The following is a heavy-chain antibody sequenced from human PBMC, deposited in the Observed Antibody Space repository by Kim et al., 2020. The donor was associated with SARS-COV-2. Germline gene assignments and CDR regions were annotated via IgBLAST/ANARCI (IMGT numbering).Heavy chain of an antibody. V-gene: IGHV1-2*06. J-gene: IGHJ4*02. D-gene: IGHD4-17*01. Sequence: ASVKVSCKGSGYTFAGHYIHWVHRAPGQGLEWLGRIHPNTGDTDYTQKFQGRVTMTRDTSLNTAYMELSRLTSDDTAMYYCALDYGATFGYFDYWGQGTL. CDR3: ALDYGATFGYFDY. CDR1: GYTFAGHY. CDR2: IHPNTGDT.